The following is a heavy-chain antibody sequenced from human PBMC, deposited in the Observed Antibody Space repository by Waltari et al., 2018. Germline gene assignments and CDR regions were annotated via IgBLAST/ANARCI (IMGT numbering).Heavy chain of an antibody. CDR1: GFTFSTYY. J-gene: IGHJ5*02. CDR2: ISSSGITI. V-gene: IGHV3-11*01. D-gene: IGHD4-17*01. CDR3: AREVTRWRNWFDP. Sequence: QVQLVESGGGLVKHGGSRRLSRAASGFTFSTYYMSWIRQAPGNGLECVSYISSSGITIYDADSVKGRFTISRDNAKNSLYLQMNSLRAEDTAVYYCAREVTRWRNWFDPWGQGTLVTVSS.